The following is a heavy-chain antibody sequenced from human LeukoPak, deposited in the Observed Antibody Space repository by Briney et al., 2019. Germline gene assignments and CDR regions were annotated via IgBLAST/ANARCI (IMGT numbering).Heavy chain of an antibody. CDR3: ARLPHCSRSSCYLGGYYMDI. CDR1: GYSISSGYY. Sequence: SETLSLTCTVSGYSISSGYYWGWIRQPPGKGLEWIGSIYHSGDTHFNPSLKSRVSISADTSKNQFSLRLTSVTAADTAAYYCARLPHCSRSSCYLGGYYMDIWGKGSTVTVSS. CDR2: IYHSGDT. J-gene: IGHJ6*03. D-gene: IGHD2-2*01. V-gene: IGHV4-38-2*02.